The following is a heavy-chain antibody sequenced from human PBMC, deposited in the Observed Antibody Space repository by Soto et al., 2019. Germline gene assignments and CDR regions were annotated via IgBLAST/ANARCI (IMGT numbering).Heavy chain of an antibody. CDR1: GGSISSSGYY. CDR2: VYYSGST. J-gene: IGHJ4*02. CDR3: ARLLWFGVYYFDY. D-gene: IGHD3-10*01. V-gene: IGHV4-39*01. Sequence: SESLSPTCTVSGGSISSSGYYWGWLRQPPGKGLEWIGTVYYSGSTYYNPSLKSRVTVSVDTPKNQSSLKLSSVTAADTAVYYCARLLWFGVYYFDYWGQGTLVTVS.